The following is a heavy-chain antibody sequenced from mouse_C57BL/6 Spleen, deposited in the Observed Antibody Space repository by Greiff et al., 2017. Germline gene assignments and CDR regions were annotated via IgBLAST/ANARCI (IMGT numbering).Heavy chain of an antibody. D-gene: IGHD2-3*01. CDR3: ARLLLPNYAMDY. CDR2: ISSGSRTI. J-gene: IGHJ4*01. CDR1: GFTFSDYG. Sequence: EVQGVESGGGLVKPGGSLKLSCAASGFTFSDYGMHWVRQAPEKGLEWVAYISSGSRTIYYADTVKGRFTITRDNAKNTLFLQMTSLRSEDTAMYYCARLLLPNYAMDYWGQGTSVTVSS. V-gene: IGHV5-17*01.